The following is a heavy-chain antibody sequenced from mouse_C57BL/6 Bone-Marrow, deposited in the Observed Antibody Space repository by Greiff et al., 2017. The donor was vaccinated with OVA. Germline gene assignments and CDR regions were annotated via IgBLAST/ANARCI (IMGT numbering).Heavy chain of an antibody. CDR2: IYPRSGNT. V-gene: IGHV1-81*01. D-gene: IGHD1-1*01. CDR3: ARRATTVVAPYFDV. CDR1: GYTFTSYG. J-gene: IGHJ1*03. Sequence: QVQLKQSGAELARPGASVKLSCKASGYTFTSYGISWVKQRTGQGLEWIGEIYPRSGNTYYNEKFKGKATLTADKSSSTAYMELRSLTSEDSAVYFCARRATTVVAPYFDVWGTGTTVTVSS.